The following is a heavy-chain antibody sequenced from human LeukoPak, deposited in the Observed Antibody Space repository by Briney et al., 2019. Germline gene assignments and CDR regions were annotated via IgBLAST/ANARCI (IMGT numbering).Heavy chain of an antibody. CDR3: ARGRGYSYGHDFDY. Sequence: PSETLSLTCTVSGGSISSSSYYWGWIRQPPGKGLEWIGSIYYSGSTNYNPSLKSRVTISVDTSKNQFSLKLSSVTAADTAVYYCARGRGYSYGHDFDYWGQGTLVTVSS. V-gene: IGHV4-39*07. CDR1: GGSISSSSYY. J-gene: IGHJ4*02. D-gene: IGHD5-18*01. CDR2: IYYSGST.